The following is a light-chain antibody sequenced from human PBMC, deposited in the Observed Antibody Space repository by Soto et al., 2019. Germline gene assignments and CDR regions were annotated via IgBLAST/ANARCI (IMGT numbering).Light chain of an antibody. CDR2: KTS. CDR3: HRHKHYPWT. Sequence: DIHLTQSPSTLSASVGDRVTITCRARQSISLWVAWYQQKPGKAPNLLLYKTSSLKPGAPSMFSGCGSGNEFTLSVSSLQPDHFATDYCHRHKHYPWTFGQVTKVEV. V-gene: IGKV1-5*03. J-gene: IGKJ1*01. CDR1: QSISLW.